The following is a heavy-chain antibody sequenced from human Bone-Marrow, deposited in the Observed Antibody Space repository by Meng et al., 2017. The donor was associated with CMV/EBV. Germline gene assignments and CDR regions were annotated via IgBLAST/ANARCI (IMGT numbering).Heavy chain of an antibody. D-gene: IGHD2-2*02. J-gene: IGHJ2*01. CDR3: ARDSRHCTSASCYSWYFDL. CDR2: INPNSGAT. Sequence: QGQGGESGAEVKKSGASVKVSCKASEYTFTDWCIYWVRQAPGQGLEWMGRINPNSGATEYAQNFQGRVTMTRDTSISTAYMELSRPRSDDTAVYYCARDSRHCTSASCYSWYFDLWGRGTLVTVSS. CDR1: EYTFTDWC. V-gene: IGHV1-2*06.